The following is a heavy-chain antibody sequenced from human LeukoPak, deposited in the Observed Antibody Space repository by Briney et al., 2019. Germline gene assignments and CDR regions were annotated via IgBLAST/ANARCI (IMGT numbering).Heavy chain of an antibody. V-gene: IGHV4-34*01. D-gene: IGHD3-10*01. CDR2: INHSGST. CDR1: GGSFRGYY. CDR3: ARGRGGDYYYFYMDV. Sequence: PLETLCLTCAVSGGSFRGYYWSWIPQPPGKGLERIGEINHSGSTTYNPSLKSRVTISVDTSKNQFSLNLSSVTAADSAVYYCARGRGGDYYYFYMDVWGKGTTVTVSS. J-gene: IGHJ6*03.